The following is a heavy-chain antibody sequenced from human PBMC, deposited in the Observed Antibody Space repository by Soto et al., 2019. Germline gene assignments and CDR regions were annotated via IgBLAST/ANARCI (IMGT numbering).Heavy chain of an antibody. Sequence: GGSLRLSCAASGFTFRSYAMHWVRQAPGKGLEWGSVIFIGGTTQYAESVKGRFTISRDKSENTVVLQMNSVRAEDTAVYYCARLGPYATGIYSFRISRCAAWG. CDR2: IFIGGTT. J-gene: IGHJ5*01. D-gene: IGHD3-10*01. V-gene: IGHV3-53*01. CDR3: ARLGPYATGIYSFRISRCAA. CDR1: GFTFRSYA.